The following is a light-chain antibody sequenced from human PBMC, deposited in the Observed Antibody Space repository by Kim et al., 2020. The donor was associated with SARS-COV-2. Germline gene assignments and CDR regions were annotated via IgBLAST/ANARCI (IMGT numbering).Light chain of an antibody. CDR1: QGIGNY. Sequence: ASVGDRVTITCRASQGIGNYLAWYQQKPGKVPKLLIYAASTLQSGVPSRFSGSGSGTDITLTISSLQPEDVATYHCQKYNSAPWTFGQGTKVDIK. J-gene: IGKJ1*01. CDR2: AAS. V-gene: IGKV1-27*01. CDR3: QKYNSAPWT.